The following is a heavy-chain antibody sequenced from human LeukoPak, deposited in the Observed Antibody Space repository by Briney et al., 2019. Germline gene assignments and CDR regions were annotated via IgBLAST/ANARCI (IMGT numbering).Heavy chain of an antibody. V-gene: IGHV3-23*01. CDR2: ISGSGGST. CDR1: GFTFSSYA. CDR3: AKVRIKYSSSRLSWYYFDY. Sequence: PGGSLRLSCAASGFTFSSYAMSWVRQAPGKGLEWVSAISGSGGSTYYADSVKGRFTISRDNSKNTLYLQMNSLRAEDTAVYYCAKVRIKYSSSRLSWYYFDYWGQGTLVTVSS. D-gene: IGHD6-6*01. J-gene: IGHJ4*02.